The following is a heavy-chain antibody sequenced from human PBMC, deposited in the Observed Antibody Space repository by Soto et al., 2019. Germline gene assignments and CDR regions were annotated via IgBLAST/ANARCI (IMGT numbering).Heavy chain of an antibody. D-gene: IGHD3-16*01. CDR1: GFTFSSYA. CDR3: ARGVGGGYYYYYYGMDV. CDR2: ISGSGGST. J-gene: IGHJ6*02. V-gene: IGHV3-23*01. Sequence: GGSLRLSCAASGFTFSSYAMSWVRQAPGKGLEWVSAISGSGGSTYYADSVKGRFTISRDNSKNTLYLQMNSLKASDTAMYYCARGVGGGYYYYYYGMDVWGQGTTVTVSS.